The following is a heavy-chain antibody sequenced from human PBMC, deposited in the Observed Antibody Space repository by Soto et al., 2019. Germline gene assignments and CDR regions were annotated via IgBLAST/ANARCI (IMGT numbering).Heavy chain of an antibody. CDR2: IIPIFGTA. D-gene: IGHD2-8*01. J-gene: IGHJ6*02. Sequence: QVQLVQSGAEVKKPGSSVKVSCKASGGTFSSYAISWVRQAPGQGLEWMGGIIPIFGTANYAQKIQGGVTTTAEDDTTTTDNELRSLNTEDTAVYYCGRENGEGRRGDPVFYYYGMDVWGQGTTVTVSS. CDR1: GGTFSSYA. CDR3: GRENGEGRRGDPVFYYYGMDV. V-gene: IGHV1-69*01.